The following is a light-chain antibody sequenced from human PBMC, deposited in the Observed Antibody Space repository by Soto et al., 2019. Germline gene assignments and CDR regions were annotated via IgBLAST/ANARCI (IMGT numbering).Light chain of an antibody. CDR2: GPS. Sequence: EIVMTQSPATLSVSPGERATLSCRASQSVSSNLAWYQQKPGQAPRLLLDGPSSRATGIPASFSGSGSGTEFTLTISSLQSEDCAVYYCQQYNNWPPRTFGGGAKVEIK. CDR3: QQYNNWPPRT. CDR1: QSVSSN. J-gene: IGKJ4*01. V-gene: IGKV3-15*01.